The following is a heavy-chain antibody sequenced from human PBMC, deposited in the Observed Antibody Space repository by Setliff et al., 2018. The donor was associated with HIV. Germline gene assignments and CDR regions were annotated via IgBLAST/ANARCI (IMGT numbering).Heavy chain of an antibody. J-gene: IGHJ5*02. V-gene: IGHV4-38-2*01. CDR3: ARGLIAATGTWFDP. Sequence: SETMSLTGAVSGFSINSGYSWDWIRQSPGKGLEWIGALYNSGSTYYNPSLKSRVTISVDTSKNHFSLKLTSVTAADTAVYYCARGLIAATGTWFDPWGQGTLVTVSS. CDR1: GFSINSGYS. D-gene: IGHD6-13*01. CDR2: LYNSGST.